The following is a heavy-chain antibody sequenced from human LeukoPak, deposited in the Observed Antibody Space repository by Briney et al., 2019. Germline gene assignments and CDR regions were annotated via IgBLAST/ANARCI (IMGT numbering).Heavy chain of an antibody. J-gene: IGHJ4*02. CDR2: IAYDGSRA. D-gene: IGHD1-14*01. Sequence: GGSLRLSCAGSGFTFGGYGMHWFRQTPGKGLEWVAVIAYDGSRAFYADSVKGRFTISRGNSKNTMSVQMGDLRAEDTAVYYCTRYNNDHFDYWGQGTLVTVSS. CDR3: TRYNNDHFDY. CDR1: GFTFGGYG. V-gene: IGHV3-33*01.